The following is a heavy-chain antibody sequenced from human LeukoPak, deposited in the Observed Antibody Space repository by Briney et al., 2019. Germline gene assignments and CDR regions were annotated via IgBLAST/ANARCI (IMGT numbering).Heavy chain of an antibody. CDR2: INSDGSST. Sequence: PGGSLRLSCAASGFTVSSNYMSWVRQAPGKGLVWVSRINSDGSSTSYADSVKGRFTISTDNAKNTLYLQMNSLRAEDTAVYYCARGEFASWGQGTLVTVSS. J-gene: IGHJ4*02. V-gene: IGHV3-74*01. CDR1: GFTVSSNY. D-gene: IGHD2-21*01. CDR3: ARGEFAS.